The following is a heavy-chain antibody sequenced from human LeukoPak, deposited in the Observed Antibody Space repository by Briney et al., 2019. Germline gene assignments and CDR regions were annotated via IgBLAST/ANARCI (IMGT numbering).Heavy chain of an antibody. D-gene: IGHD2-2*01. CDR2: ISYDGSNK. CDR3: ARDKIDPTPDYFDY. J-gene: IGHJ4*02. Sequence: GGSLRLSCAASGFTFSSYAMHWVRQAPGKGLEWVAVISYDGSNKYYADSVKGRFTIPRDNSKNTLYLQMNSLRAEDTAVYYCARDKIDPTPDYFDYWGQGTLVIVSS. CDR1: GFTFSSYA. V-gene: IGHV3-30-3*01.